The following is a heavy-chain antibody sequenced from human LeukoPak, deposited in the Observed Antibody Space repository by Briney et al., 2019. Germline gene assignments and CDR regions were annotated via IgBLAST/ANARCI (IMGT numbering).Heavy chain of an antibody. Sequence: GASVKVSCKTSGYTFTAFFIHWARQAPGQGLEWMGWLNPNSGGTNYAQKFQGRVTMTRDTSISTAYMELSRLRSDDTAVYFCARVGAAYQDSNYWGQGTLVTVSS. J-gene: IGHJ4*02. D-gene: IGHD1-26*01. V-gene: IGHV1-2*02. CDR3: ARVGAAYQDSNY. CDR2: LNPNSGGT. CDR1: GYTFTAFF.